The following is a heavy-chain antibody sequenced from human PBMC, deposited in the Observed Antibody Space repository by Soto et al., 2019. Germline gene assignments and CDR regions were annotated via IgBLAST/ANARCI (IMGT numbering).Heavy chain of an antibody. CDR3: ANQNINYYDSSGYYYYYGMDV. D-gene: IGHD3-22*01. Sequence: ASVKVSCKASGGTFSSYAISWVRQAPGQGLEWMGGIIPIFGTANYAQKFQGRVTITADESTSTAYMELSSLRSEDTAVYYCANQNINYYDSSGYYYYYGMDVWGQGPTVTVSS. J-gene: IGHJ6*02. CDR2: IIPIFGTA. CDR1: GGTFSSYA. V-gene: IGHV1-69*13.